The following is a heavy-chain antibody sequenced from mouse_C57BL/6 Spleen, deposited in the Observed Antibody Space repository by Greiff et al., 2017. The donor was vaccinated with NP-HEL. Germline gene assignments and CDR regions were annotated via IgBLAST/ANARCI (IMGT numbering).Heavy chain of an antibody. J-gene: IGHJ2*01. CDR1: GFTFSSYA. Sequence: EVQLQESGGGLVKPGGSLILSCAASGFTFSSYAMSWVRQTPEKRLEWVATISDGGSYTYYPDNVKGRFTISRDNAKNNLYLQMSHLKSEDTAMYYCAILSSGYFDYWGQGTTLTVSS. D-gene: IGHD3-2*02. CDR2: ISDGGSYT. V-gene: IGHV5-4*01. CDR3: AILSSGYFDY.